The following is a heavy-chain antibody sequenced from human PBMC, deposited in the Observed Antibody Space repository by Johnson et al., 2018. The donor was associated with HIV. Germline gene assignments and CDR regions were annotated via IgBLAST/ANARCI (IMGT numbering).Heavy chain of an antibody. V-gene: IGHV3-43*01. CDR2: ISWDGGST. J-gene: IGHJ3*02. D-gene: IGHD1-26*01. CDR3: AKTDPSVTQEPFDI. Sequence: VRLVESGGVVVQPGGSLRLSCAASGFTFDDYTMHWVRQAPGKGLEWVSLISWDGGSTYYADSVKGRFTISRDTSKNSLYLQRNSLRAEDSALYYCAKTDPSVTQEPFDIWGQGTMVIVSS. CDR1: GFTFDDYT.